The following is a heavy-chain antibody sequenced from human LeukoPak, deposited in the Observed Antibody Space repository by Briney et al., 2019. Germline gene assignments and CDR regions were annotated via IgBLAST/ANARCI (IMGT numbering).Heavy chain of an antibody. CDR2: FSGSGGST. D-gene: IGHD2-15*01. CDR3: ARDKVGGSNDF. V-gene: IGHV3-23*01. CDR1: GFTFSSYA. Sequence: PGGSLRLSCAASGFTFSSYAMSWVRQAPGKGLECISGFSGSGGSTYYADSVKGRFTISRDNLKNSLYLYMSSLRVDDTAVYYCARDKVGGSNDFWGQGTLVTVSS. J-gene: IGHJ4*02.